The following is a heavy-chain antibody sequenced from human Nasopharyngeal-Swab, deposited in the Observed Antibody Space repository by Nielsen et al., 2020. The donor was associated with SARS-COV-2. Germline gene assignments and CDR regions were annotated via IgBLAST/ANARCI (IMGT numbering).Heavy chain of an antibody. CDR3: ASNPLYCSSTSCYHDAFDI. Sequence: ASVKVSCKASDYTFTSYGISWVRQAPGQGLEWMGWISAYNGNTNYAQKLQGRVTMTTDTSTSTAYMEPRSLRSDDTAVYYCASNPLYCSSTSCYHDAFDIWGQGTMVTVSS. J-gene: IGHJ3*02. V-gene: IGHV1-18*01. D-gene: IGHD2-2*01. CDR1: DYTFTSYG. CDR2: ISAYNGNT.